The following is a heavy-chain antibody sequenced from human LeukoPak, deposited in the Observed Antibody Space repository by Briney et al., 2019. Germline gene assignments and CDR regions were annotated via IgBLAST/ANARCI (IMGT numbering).Heavy chain of an antibody. CDR1: GFTFGRYS. CDR2: ISGSGGST. J-gene: IGHJ4*02. Sequence: GGSLRLSCAASGFTFGRYSMNWVRQAPGKGLEWVSAISGSGGSTYYADSVKGRFTISRDNSKNTLYLQMNSLRAEDTAVYYCAKEGIQLWTDYWGQGTLVTVSS. V-gene: IGHV3-23*01. D-gene: IGHD5-18*01. CDR3: AKEGIQLWTDY.